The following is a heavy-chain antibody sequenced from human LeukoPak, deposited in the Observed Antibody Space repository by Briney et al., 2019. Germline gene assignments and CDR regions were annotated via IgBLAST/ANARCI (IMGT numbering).Heavy chain of an antibody. V-gene: IGHV4-38-2*02. CDR1: GYSISSGYY. CDR2: IYHSGST. J-gene: IGHJ3*02. D-gene: IGHD3-16*01. Sequence: PSETLSLTCTVSGYSISSGYYWGWIRQPPGKGLEWIGSIYHSGSTDYNASLKSRVTISIDTSKNQFSLKLSSVTAADTAVYYCVRAGSGALFGFDIWGQGTTVTVSS. CDR3: VRAGSGALFGFDI.